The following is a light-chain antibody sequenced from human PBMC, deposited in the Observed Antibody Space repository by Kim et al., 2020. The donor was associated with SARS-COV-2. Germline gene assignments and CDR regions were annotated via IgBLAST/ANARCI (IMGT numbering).Light chain of an antibody. V-gene: IGKV1-8*01. CDR2: AAS. CDR3: QQYYSYPLT. J-gene: IGKJ3*01. Sequence: AATGDRVTIACRASQGISSYLAWYQQKPGAAPKLLIYAASTLQSGVPSRFSGSGSGTDFTLTISCLQSEDFATYYCQQYYSYPLTFGPGTKVDIK. CDR1: QGISSY.